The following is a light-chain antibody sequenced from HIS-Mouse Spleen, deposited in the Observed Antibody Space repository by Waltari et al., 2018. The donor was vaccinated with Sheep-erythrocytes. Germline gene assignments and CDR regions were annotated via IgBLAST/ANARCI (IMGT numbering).Light chain of an antibody. Sequence: SYELTQPSSVSVSPGQTARTPCPGDVLAKNSARWFQQKPGQAPVLVIYKDSERPSGIPERFSGSSSGTTVTLTISGAQVEDEADYYCYSAADNNLVFGGGTKLTVL. CDR2: KDS. CDR3: YSAADNNLV. V-gene: IGLV3-27*01. CDR1: VLAKNS. J-gene: IGLJ3*02.